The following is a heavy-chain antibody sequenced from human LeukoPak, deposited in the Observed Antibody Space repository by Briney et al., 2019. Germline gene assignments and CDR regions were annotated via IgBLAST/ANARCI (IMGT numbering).Heavy chain of an antibody. CDR1: GGSISSGDYY. J-gene: IGHJ5*02. Sequence: SETLSLTCTVSGGSISSGDYYWSWIRQPPGKGLEWIGYIYYSGSTYYNPSLKSRATISVDTSKNQFSLKLSSVTAADTAVYYCARARSSSWYFGNNWFDPWGQGTLVTVSS. D-gene: IGHD6-13*01. V-gene: IGHV4-30-4*01. CDR2: IYYSGST. CDR3: ARARSSSWYFGNNWFDP.